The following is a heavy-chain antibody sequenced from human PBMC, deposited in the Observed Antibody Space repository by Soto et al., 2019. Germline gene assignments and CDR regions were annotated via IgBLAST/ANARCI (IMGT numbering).Heavy chain of an antibody. Sequence: QVQLVESGGGVVQPGRSLRLSCAASGFTFSSYGMHWVRQAPGKGLEWVAVISYDGSNKYYADSVKGRFTISRDNSKNTLYLQMNSLRAEDTAVYYCAKDSTWIQLGRPAQWGQGTLVTVSS. J-gene: IGHJ4*02. D-gene: IGHD5-18*01. CDR2: ISYDGSNK. CDR3: AKDSTWIQLGRPAQ. CDR1: GFTFSSYG. V-gene: IGHV3-30*18.